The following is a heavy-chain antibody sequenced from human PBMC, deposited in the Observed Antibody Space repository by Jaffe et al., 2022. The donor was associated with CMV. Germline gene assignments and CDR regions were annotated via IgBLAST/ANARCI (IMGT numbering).Heavy chain of an antibody. CDR3: ARHIHDYGDYRYFDL. D-gene: IGHD4-17*01. V-gene: IGHV5-51*01. CDR1: GYSFTSYW. J-gene: IGHJ2*01. Sequence: EVQLVQSGAEVKKPGESLKISCKGSGYSFTSYWIGWVRQMPGKGLEWMGIIYPGDSDTRYSPSFQGQVTISADKSISTAYLQWSSLKASDTAMYYCARHIHDYGDYRYFDLWGRGTLVTVSS. CDR2: IYPGDSDT.